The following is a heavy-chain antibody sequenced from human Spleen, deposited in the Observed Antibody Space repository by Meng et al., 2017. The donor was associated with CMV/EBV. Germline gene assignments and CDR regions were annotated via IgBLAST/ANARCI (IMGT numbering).Heavy chain of an antibody. J-gene: IGHJ6*02. D-gene: IGHD2-2*02. CDR1: RFTFSNYW. V-gene: IGHV3-74*01. Sequence: GESLKISCAASRFTFSNYWMHWVRQAPGKGLVWVSRINSEGSSTSYADSVKARFTISRDNAKNTPSLQMNSLRAEDTAVYYCARAGYCSSTSCYTESGYGMDVWGQGTRVTVSS. CDR3: ARAGYCSSTSCYTESGYGMDV. CDR2: INSEGSST.